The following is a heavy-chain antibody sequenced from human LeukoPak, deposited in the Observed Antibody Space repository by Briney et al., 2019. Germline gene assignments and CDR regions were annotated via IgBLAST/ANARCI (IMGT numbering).Heavy chain of an antibody. Sequence: GGSLGLSCAAPGFTLNGYWMHWVRQAPGKGLVWVSRINSDGSTTSYADSVKGRFTISRDNSKNTLYLQMNSLRAEDTGVYYCARDDAPTGYIYDYWGQGTLVTVSS. CDR3: ARDDAPTGYIYDY. J-gene: IGHJ4*02. CDR1: GFTLNGYW. V-gene: IGHV3-74*01. D-gene: IGHD3-9*01. CDR2: INSDGSTT.